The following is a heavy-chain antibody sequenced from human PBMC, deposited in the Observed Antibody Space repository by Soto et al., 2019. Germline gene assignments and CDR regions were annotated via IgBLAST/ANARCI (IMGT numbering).Heavy chain of an antibody. CDR3: TRGGGSVSVMGV. CDR2: IDNAGSSV. V-gene: IGHV3-74*01. D-gene: IGHD1-26*01. Sequence: EVQLVESGGGLVQPGGSLRLSCAASGFTFSSYWMHWVRQAPGKGLVWVSRIDNAGSSVRYADSVKGRFTISRDNGEIMLYLKINSLGAMDSAVFCGTRGGGSVSVMGVWGQGNTVTVSS. CDR1: GFTFSSYW. J-gene: IGHJ6*02.